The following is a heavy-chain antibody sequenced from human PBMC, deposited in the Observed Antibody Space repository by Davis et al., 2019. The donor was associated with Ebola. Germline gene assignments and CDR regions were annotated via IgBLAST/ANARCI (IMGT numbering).Heavy chain of an antibody. Sequence: MPSETLSLTCAVYGGSFSGYYWSWIRQPPGKGLEWIGEINHSGSTYYNPSLKSRVTISVDTSKNQFSLKLSSVTAADTAVYYCARLQGDYYYDSSGYYGSYWYFDLWGRGTLVTVSS. D-gene: IGHD3-22*01. J-gene: IGHJ2*01. CDR2: INHSGST. CDR3: ARLQGDYYYDSSGYYGSYWYFDL. V-gene: IGHV4-34*01. CDR1: GGSFSGYY.